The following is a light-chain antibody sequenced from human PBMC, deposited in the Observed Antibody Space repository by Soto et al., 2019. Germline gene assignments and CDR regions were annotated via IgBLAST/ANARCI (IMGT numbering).Light chain of an antibody. J-gene: IGKJ1*01. CDR2: AAS. V-gene: IGKV1-39*01. CDR3: QQSYSTWT. CDR1: QGISSY. Sequence: ILMTQSPSSLSASPGDRVTITCRASQGISSYLAWYQQKPGKAPKLLIYAASSLQSGVPSRFSGSGSGTDFTLTISSLQPEDFATYYCQQSYSTWTFGQGTKVDIK.